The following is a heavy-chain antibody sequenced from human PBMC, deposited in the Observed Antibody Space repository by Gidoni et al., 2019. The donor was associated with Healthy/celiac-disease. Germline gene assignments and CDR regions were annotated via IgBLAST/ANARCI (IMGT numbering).Heavy chain of an antibody. CDR1: GFTISSYA. CDR3: ASSGYYYYYYMDV. J-gene: IGHJ6*03. D-gene: IGHD6-19*01. V-gene: IGHV3-23*01. CDR2: ISGSGGST. Sequence: EVQLLESGGGLVQPGGSLRRSCAASGFTISSYAMSWVRQAPGKGLEWVSAISGSGGSTYYADSVKGRFTISRDNSKNTLYLQMNILRAEDTAVYYCASSGYYYYYYMDVWGKGTTVTVSS.